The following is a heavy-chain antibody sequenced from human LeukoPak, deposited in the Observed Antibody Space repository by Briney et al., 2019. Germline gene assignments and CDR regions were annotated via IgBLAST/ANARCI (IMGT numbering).Heavy chain of an antibody. CDR3: ARSDKSNSGSYSDY. V-gene: IGHV3-21*01. D-gene: IGHD1-26*01. J-gene: IGHJ4*02. Sequence: PGGSLRLSCAASGFTFSSYSMNWVRQAPGKGLEWVSSISSSSSYIYYADSVKGRFTISRDNAKNSLYLQMNSLRAEDTAVYYCARSDKSNSGSYSDYWGQGTLVTVSS. CDR1: GFTFSSYS. CDR2: ISSSSSYI.